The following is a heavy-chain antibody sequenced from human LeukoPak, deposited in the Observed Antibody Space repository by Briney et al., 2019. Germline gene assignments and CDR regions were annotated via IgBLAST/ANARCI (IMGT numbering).Heavy chain of an antibody. D-gene: IGHD2-15*01. Sequence: GGSLRLSCAASGFTFSSYGMHWVRQAPGKGLEWVAFIRYDGSNKYYADSVKGRFTISRDNSKNTLYLQMNSLRAEDTAVYYCAKVVIRYCSGGSCYRWFDPWGQGTLVTVSS. CDR1: GFTFSSYG. CDR2: IRYDGSNK. V-gene: IGHV3-30*02. J-gene: IGHJ5*02. CDR3: AKVVIRYCSGGSCYRWFDP.